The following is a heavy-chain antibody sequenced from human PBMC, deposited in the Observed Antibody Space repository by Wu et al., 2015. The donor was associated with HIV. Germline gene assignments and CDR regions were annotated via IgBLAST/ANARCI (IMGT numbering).Heavy chain of an antibody. V-gene: IGHV1-18*01. CDR2: ITTHNGYT. Sequence: QVQLVQSGGDVKKSGASVKVSCKASGYTFITHAITWVRQAPGQRPEWMGWITTHNGYTKYAQKFQDRLSLTTDTSATTAYMELRSLRSDDTAVYYCARVFEDSSGYYSWFDPSGPREPVVTVSS. J-gene: IGHJ5*02. CDR3: ARVFEDSSGYYSWFDP. D-gene: IGHD3-22*01. CDR1: GYTFITHA.